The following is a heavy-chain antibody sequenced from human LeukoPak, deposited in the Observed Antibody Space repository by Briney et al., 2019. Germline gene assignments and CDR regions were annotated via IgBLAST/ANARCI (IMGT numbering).Heavy chain of an antibody. Sequence: AGSLRLSCAAAGFTFSSYCMHWVRQAPGKGLEWVAFILYDGSNKYYADSVKGRFTISRDNSKNTLYLQMNSLRAEDTAVYYCARDGTAAGLYFDLWGQGTLATVSS. J-gene: IGHJ4*01. D-gene: IGHD6-13*01. CDR1: GFTFSSYC. V-gene: IGHV3-30*02. CDR2: ILYDGSNK. CDR3: ARDGTAAGLYFDL.